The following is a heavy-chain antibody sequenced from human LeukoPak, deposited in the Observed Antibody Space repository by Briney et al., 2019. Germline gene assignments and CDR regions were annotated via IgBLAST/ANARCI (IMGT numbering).Heavy chain of an antibody. J-gene: IGHJ6*03. CDR3: ARDLSSWSLFSQYYYYYMDV. D-gene: IGHD6-13*01. Sequence: ASETLSLTCAVYGGSFSGYYWSWIRQPPGKGLEWIGEINHSGSTNYNPSLKSRVTISVDTSKNQFSLKLSSVTAADTAVYYCARDLSSWSLFSQYYYYYMDVWGKGTTVTVSS. CDR2: INHSGST. V-gene: IGHV4-34*01. CDR1: GGSFSGYY.